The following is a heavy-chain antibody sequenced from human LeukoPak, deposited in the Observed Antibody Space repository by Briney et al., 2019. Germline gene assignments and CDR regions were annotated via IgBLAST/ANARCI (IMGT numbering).Heavy chain of an antibody. D-gene: IGHD3-22*01. CDR3: ARGQYYYDSSGYPTPLDY. V-gene: IGHV1-46*01. CDR2: INPSGGST. Sequence: ASVTVSCKASGYTFTSYYMHWVRQAPGQGLEWMGIINPSGGSTSYAQKFQGRVTMTRDTSTSTVYMELSSLRSEDTAVYYCARGQYYYDSSGYPTPLDYWGQGTLVTVSS. CDR1: GYTFTSYY. J-gene: IGHJ4*02.